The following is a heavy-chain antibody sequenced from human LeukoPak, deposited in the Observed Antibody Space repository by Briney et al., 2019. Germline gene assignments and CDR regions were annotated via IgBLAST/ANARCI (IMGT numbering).Heavy chain of an antibody. CDR2: ISSNGGSI. CDR3: AKDIAAGGTSYYFDY. CDR1: GFTFDDYA. D-gene: IGHD6-13*01. Sequence: PGGSLRLSCAASGFTFDDYAMHWVRQAPGKGLEWVSGISSNGGSIAYADSVKGRFTISKDSAKNSLYLQMNSLRTEVMALYFCAKDIAAGGTSYYFDYWGQGTLVTVSS. J-gene: IGHJ4*02. V-gene: IGHV3-9*03.